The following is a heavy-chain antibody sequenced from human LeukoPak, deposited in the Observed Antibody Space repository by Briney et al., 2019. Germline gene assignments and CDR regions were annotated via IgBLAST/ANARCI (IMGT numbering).Heavy chain of an antibody. V-gene: IGHV3-64D*06. CDR1: GFTFSSHA. J-gene: IGHJ4*02. Sequence: GGSLRLSCSASGFTFSSHAMHWVRHAPGKGLEYVSAISSSGGTTYYADSVKGRFTISRDNSKDTLYLQMSSLRAEDTAVYYCVKTPSGWHLLDYWGQGTLVTVSS. CDR2: ISSSGGTT. D-gene: IGHD6-19*01. CDR3: VKTPSGWHLLDY.